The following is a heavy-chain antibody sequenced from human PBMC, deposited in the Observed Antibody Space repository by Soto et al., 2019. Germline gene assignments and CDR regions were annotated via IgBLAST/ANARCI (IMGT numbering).Heavy chain of an antibody. CDR2: IWYDGSNK. D-gene: IGHD3-10*01. J-gene: IGHJ6*02. Sequence: GGSLRLSCAASGFTFSSYGMHWVRQAPGKGLERVAVIWYDGSNKYYADSVKGRFTISRDNSKNTLYLQMNSLRAEDTAVYYCARDRVEGFGELLGTDYYYYYGMDVWGQGTTVTVSS. CDR3: ARDRVEGFGELLGTDYYYYYGMDV. V-gene: IGHV3-33*01. CDR1: GFTFSSYG.